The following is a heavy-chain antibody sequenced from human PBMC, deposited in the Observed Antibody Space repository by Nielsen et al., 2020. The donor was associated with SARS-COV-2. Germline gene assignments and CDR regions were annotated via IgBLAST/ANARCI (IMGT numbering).Heavy chain of an antibody. Sequence: GESLKISCAASGFIFDDYSMHWVRQAPGKGLEWVSSISWDGSRHYYAASVQGRFSISRDNSENSLFLDMNSLRAGDTAVYYCAVLAWFPGLGSWGQGTLVTVSS. V-gene: IGHV3-43D*03. D-gene: IGHD3-3*01. CDR2: ISWDGSRH. J-gene: IGHJ5*02. CDR1: GFIFDDYS. CDR3: AVLAWFPGLGS.